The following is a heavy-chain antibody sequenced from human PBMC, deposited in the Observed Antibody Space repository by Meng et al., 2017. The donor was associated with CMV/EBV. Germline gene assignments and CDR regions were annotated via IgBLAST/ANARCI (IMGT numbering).Heavy chain of an antibody. D-gene: IGHD2-2*01. Sequence: GESLKISCAASGFTFSSYGMHWVRQAPGKGLEWVAFIRYDGSNKYYADSVMGRFTISRDNSKNTLYLQMNSLRAEDTAVYYCAKVVRDILVVPSAMGMDVWGQGTTVTVSS. J-gene: IGHJ6*02. CDR3: AKVVRDILVVPSAMGMDV. CDR2: IRYDGSNK. CDR1: GFTFSSYG. V-gene: IGHV3-30*02.